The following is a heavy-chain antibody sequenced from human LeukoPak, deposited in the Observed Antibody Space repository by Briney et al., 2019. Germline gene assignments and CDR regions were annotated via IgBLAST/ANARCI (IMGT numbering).Heavy chain of an antibody. CDR2: ISYDGSNK. D-gene: IGHD7-27*01. CDR1: GFTFSSYA. J-gene: IGHJ4*02. CDR3: ARGAGGLTGDRFGYYFDY. V-gene: IGHV3-30-3*01. Sequence: GGSLRLSCAASGFTFSSYAMHWVRQAPGKGLEWVAVISYDGSNKYYADSVKGRFTISRDNSKNTLYLQMNSLRAEDTAVYYCARGAGGLTGDRFGYYFDYWGQGTLVTVSS.